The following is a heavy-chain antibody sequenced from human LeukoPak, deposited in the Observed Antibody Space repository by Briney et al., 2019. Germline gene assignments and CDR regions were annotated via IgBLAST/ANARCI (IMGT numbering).Heavy chain of an antibody. Sequence: SVKVSCKAPGGTFSSYAISWVRQAPGQGLEWMGGIIPIFGTANYAQKFQGRVTITADESTSTAYMELSSLRSEDTAVYYCARAPGYYYDSSGYLDYWGQGTLVTVSS. CDR1: GGTFSSYA. J-gene: IGHJ4*02. D-gene: IGHD3-22*01. V-gene: IGHV1-69*01. CDR2: IIPIFGTA. CDR3: ARAPGYYYDSSGYLDY.